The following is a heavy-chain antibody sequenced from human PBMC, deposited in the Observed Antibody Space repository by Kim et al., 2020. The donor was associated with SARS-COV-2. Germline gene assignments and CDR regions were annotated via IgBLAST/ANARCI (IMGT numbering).Heavy chain of an antibody. Sequence: GGSLRLSCAASGFTFSSYAMHWVRQAPGKGLEWVAVISYDGSNKYYADSVKGRFTISRDNSKNTLYLQMNSLRAEDTAVYYCAIDPSRYCSSTSCYKWCPDYWGQGTLVTVSS. CDR1: GFTFSSYA. CDR3: AIDPSRYCSSTSCYKWCPDY. J-gene: IGHJ4*02. V-gene: IGHV3-30-3*01. CDR2: ISYDGSNK. D-gene: IGHD2-2*02.